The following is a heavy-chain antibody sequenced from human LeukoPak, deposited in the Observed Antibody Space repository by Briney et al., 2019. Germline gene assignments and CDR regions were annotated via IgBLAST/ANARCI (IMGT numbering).Heavy chain of an antibody. J-gene: IGHJ3*02. CDR1: GGTFSSYA. Sequence: GSSVKVSCKASGGTFSSYAISWVRQAPGQGLEWMGGIIPIFGTANYAQKFQGRVTITADESTSTAYMELSSLRSEDTAVYYCARGLLLAGTFGSDIWGQGTMVTVSS. D-gene: IGHD6-19*01. CDR2: IIPIFGTA. CDR3: ARGLLLAGTFGSDI. V-gene: IGHV1-69*01.